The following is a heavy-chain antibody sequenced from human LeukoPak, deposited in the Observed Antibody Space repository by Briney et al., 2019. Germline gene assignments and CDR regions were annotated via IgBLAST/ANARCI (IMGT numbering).Heavy chain of an antibody. CDR1: GFTFSSYA. J-gene: IGHJ5*02. V-gene: IGHV3-30-3*01. D-gene: IGHD2-15*01. CDR2: ISYDGSNK. CDR3: AREEVVVAATYWFDP. Sequence: PERSLRLSCAASGFTFSSYAMHWVRQAPGKGLEWVAVISYDGSNKYYADSVKGRFTISRDNSKNTLYLQMNSLRAEDTAVYYCAREEVVVAATYWFDPWGQGTLVTVSS.